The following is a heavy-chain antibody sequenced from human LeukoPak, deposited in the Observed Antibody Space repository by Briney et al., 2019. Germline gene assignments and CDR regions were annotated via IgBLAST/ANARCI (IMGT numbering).Heavy chain of an antibody. CDR1: GFTFSSYA. D-gene: IGHD6-13*01. CDR3: ATTLAAADHLFDY. V-gene: IGHV3-23*01. Sequence: GGSLRLSCAPSGFTFSSYAMSWVRHAPGKGLEWVSAISGSGGSTYYADSVKGRFTISRDNSKNTLYLQMNSLRAEDTAVYYCATTLAAADHLFDYWGQGTLVTVSS. J-gene: IGHJ4*02. CDR2: ISGSGGST.